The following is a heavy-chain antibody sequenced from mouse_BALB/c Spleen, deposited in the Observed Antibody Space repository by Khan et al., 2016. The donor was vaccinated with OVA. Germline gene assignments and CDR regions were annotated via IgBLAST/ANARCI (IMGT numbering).Heavy chain of an antibody. D-gene: IGHD1-1*01. J-gene: IGHJ3*01. CDR2: IFPGHSDT. CDR3: SRAGYGAFAY. CDR1: GYSFTSYW. Sequence: VQLKQSGTVLARPGASVKMSYKASGYSFTSYWMHWVKQRPGQGLEWIGAIFPGHSDTSYNQTFKGKAKLTAVTSASTAYMDLSSLTNEDSAVYYCSRAGYGAFAYWGQGTLVTVSA. V-gene: IGHV1-5*01.